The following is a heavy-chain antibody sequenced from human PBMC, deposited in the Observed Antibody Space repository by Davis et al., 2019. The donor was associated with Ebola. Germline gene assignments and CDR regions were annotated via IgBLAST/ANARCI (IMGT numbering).Heavy chain of an antibody. CDR2: TYEAGYT. D-gene: IGHD3-9*01. CDR1: GASIRKSEHY. J-gene: IGHJ5*02. Sequence: SDTLSPTGTLLGASIRKSEHYWGRLRQPPGQGLEWIGSTYEAGYTYNNPSLKSRLSLSVDTSKNQFSLTLRSVTAADTAVYYCARQGADVFTGYPNYNWFDPWGQGALVTVSS. V-gene: IGHV4-39*01. CDR3: ARQGADVFTGYPNYNWFDP.